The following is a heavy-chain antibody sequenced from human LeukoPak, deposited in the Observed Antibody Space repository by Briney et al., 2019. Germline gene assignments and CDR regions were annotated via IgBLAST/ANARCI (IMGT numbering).Heavy chain of an antibody. Sequence: PSETLSLTCTVSGGSISSSSYYWGWIRQPPGKGLEWIGSIYYSGSTYYNPSLKSRVTISVDKSKNQFSLKLSSVTAADTAVYYCARVSSGATTVDYWGQGTLVTVSS. CDR3: ARVSSGATTVDY. D-gene: IGHD1-26*01. V-gene: IGHV4-39*07. J-gene: IGHJ4*02. CDR1: GGSISSSSYY. CDR2: IYYSGST.